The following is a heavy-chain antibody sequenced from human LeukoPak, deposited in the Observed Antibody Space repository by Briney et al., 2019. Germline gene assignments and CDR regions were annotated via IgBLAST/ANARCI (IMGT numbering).Heavy chain of an antibody. V-gene: IGHV3-23*01. J-gene: IGHJ6*02. CDR2: ISDRGGST. CDR1: GFTFTNYA. CDR3: AKVPYSDYGSGRPPFMDV. Sequence: GGSLRLSCAASGFTFTNYAMSWVRQAPGKGLEWVSTISDRGGSTYYADSVKGRFTISRDNSKNTLYLQMNRLRAEDTAIHYCAKVPYSDYGSGRPPFMDVWGQGTTVAVSS. D-gene: IGHD3-10*01.